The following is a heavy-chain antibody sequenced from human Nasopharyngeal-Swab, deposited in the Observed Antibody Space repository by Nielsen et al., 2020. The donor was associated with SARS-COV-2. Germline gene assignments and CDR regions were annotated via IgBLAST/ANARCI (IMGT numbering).Heavy chain of an antibody. CDR3: ASLNVDTAMVPDY. J-gene: IGHJ4*02. CDR2: IYYSGST. D-gene: IGHD5-18*01. Sequence: RQALGKGLEWIGSIYYSGSTYYNPSLKSRVTISVDTSKNQFSLKLSSVTAADTAVYYCASLNVDTAMVPDYWGQGTLVTVSS. V-gene: IGHV4-39*01.